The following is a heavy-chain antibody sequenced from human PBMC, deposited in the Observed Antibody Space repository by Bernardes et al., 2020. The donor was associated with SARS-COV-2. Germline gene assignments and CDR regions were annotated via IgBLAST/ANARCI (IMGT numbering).Heavy chain of an antibody. Sequence: GGSLRLSCAASGFTFSSYTMNWVRQAPGKGLEWISSISTSSSYKSYSDSVRGRFTISRDNAKNSVSLQMNSLRAEDTAVYYCARVEFSNLYYFDYWSQGTKVTVSS. CDR1: GFTFSSYT. V-gene: IGHV3-21*06. D-gene: IGHD4-4*01. J-gene: IGHJ4*02. CDR3: ARVEFSNLYYFDY. CDR2: ISTSSSYK.